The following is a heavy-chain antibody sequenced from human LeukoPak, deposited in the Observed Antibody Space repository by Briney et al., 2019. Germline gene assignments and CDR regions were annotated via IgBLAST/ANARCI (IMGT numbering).Heavy chain of an antibody. Sequence: SETLSLTCAVSGYSINNAHYWAWIRQPPGKGLEWIGNISQSPIASYNPSLKSRVTISLDTSNNHFSLDLRSVTAADTAVYFCARASVEHSIVAGDYFDYWGQGTLVTVSS. CDR1: GYSINNAHY. J-gene: IGHJ4*02. V-gene: IGHV4-38-2*01. CDR3: ARASVEHSIVAGDYFDY. CDR2: ISQSPIA. D-gene: IGHD1/OR15-1a*01.